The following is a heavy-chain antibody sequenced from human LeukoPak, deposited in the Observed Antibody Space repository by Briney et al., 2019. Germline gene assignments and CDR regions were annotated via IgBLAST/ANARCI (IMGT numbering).Heavy chain of an antibody. J-gene: IGHJ5*02. CDR2: VHRDDDK. CDR3: AHATLVYDSSGYYMGWFDP. V-gene: IGHV2-5*02. Sequence: SGPTLVNPTQTLTLTCTLSGFSLRTSAVGVGWIRQPPGKALEWLSLVHRDDDKRYSPSLKSRLTITKDTSRNQVVLTMTNMDPVDTATYYCAHATLVYDSSGYYMGWFDPWGQGTLVAVSS. CDR1: GFSLRTSAVG. D-gene: IGHD3-22*01.